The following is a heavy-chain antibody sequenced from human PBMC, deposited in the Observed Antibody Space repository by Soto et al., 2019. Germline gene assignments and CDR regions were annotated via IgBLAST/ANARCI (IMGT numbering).Heavy chain of an antibody. V-gene: IGHV4-34*01. CDR1: GGSFSCYY. Sequence: PSETLSLTCAVYGGSFSCYYWSWIRQPAGKGLEWIGEINHSGSTNYNPSLKSRVTISVDTSKNQFSLKLSSVTAADTAVYYCARIRDYVWGSYRYTGTRTSYFDYWGQGTLVTVSS. J-gene: IGHJ4*02. CDR3: ARIRDYVWGSYRYTGTRTSYFDY. D-gene: IGHD3-16*02. CDR2: INHSGST.